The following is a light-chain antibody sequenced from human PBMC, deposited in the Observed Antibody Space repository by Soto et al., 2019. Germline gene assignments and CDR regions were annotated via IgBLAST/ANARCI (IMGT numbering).Light chain of an antibody. CDR3: QQRSSWPLT. Sequence: EIVLTQSPATLSLSPWERATLSCRASRGIDTSLDWYQQKRGQAPRLLIYDASNKTTGIPARFSGGGSGTDFTLSISSLETDDFAVYYCQQRSSWPLTFGGGTKVEIK. V-gene: IGKV3-11*01. CDR2: DAS. CDR1: RGIDTS. J-gene: IGKJ4*01.